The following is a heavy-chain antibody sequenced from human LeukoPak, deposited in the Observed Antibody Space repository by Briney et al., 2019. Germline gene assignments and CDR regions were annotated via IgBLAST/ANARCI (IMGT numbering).Heavy chain of an antibody. CDR1: GVTLTINS. D-gene: IGHD3-10*01. CDR2: IYSDGST. V-gene: IGHV3-53*01. J-gene: IGHJ6*03. Sequence: GGSPRLSCAASGVTLTINSVNWVRQAPGKGLEWVSVIYSDGSTYYEDSVKSRFTISKDNSKNTLGLQMNSLRAEDTAAYYCAREYSGVIDYDGWGTGTTVTVSS. CDR3: AREYSGVIDYDG.